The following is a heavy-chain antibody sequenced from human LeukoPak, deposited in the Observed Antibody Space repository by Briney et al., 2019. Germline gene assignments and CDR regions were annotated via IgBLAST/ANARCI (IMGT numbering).Heavy chain of an antibody. D-gene: IGHD3-10*01. V-gene: IGHV1-69*04. CDR3: ASGGGSGSYYDNY. CDR1: GGTLGSYA. Sequence: SVKVSCRASGGTLGSYATSWVRKAPGQGLEWRGRIIPILGIANYAQKFQGRVTITADKSTSTAYMELSSLRSEDTAVYYCASGGGSGSYYDNYWGQGTLVTVSS. CDR2: IIPILGIA. J-gene: IGHJ4*02.